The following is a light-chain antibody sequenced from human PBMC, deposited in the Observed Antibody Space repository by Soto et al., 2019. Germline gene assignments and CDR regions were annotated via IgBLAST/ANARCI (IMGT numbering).Light chain of an antibody. V-gene: IGLV2-14*01. Sequence: QSVLTQPASVSGSPGQSLTIPCNGTSSDLGGYNYVSWYQQHPGTAPKLMIYEVSNRPSGVSNRFSGSKSGNTASLTISGLQAEDEAEYYCSSYTSSSTFYVCGTETKVTVL. CDR3: SSYTSSSTFYV. CDR2: EVS. CDR1: SSDLGGYNY. J-gene: IGLJ1*01.